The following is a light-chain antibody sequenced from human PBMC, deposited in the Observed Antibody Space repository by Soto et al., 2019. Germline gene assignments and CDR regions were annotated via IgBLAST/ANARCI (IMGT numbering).Light chain of an antibody. Sequence: EIVLTQSPGTLSLSPGERATLSCRASQSVSSNYLAWYQQKPGQAPRLLMYDASSRATGIPDRFSGSGSGTDFTLTISRLEPEDFAVYYCKQYSSSRTFGQGTKGEIK. CDR3: KQYSSSRT. J-gene: IGKJ1*01. CDR1: QSVSSNY. CDR2: DAS. V-gene: IGKV3-20*01.